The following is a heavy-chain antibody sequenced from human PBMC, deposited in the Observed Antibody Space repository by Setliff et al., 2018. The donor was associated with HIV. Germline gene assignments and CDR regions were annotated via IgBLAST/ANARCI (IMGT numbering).Heavy chain of an antibody. V-gene: IGHV1-3*01. Sequence: ASVKVSCKASGYTFTTYAINWVRQAPGQSLEWLGRINAGNQDTKYSENFQGRVTFASDASASTSYMELSSLRSEDTALYFCTRSYPFFYDGSGDAFDVWGQGTMVTVSS. CDR2: INAGNQDT. CDR1: GYTFTTYA. CDR3: TRSYPFFYDGSGDAFDV. J-gene: IGHJ3*01. D-gene: IGHD3-22*01.